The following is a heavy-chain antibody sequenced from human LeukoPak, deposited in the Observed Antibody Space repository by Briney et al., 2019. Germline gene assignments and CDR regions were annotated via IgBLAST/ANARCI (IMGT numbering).Heavy chain of an antibody. J-gene: IGHJ5*02. CDR3: ARYCTSDHCYAFDP. D-gene: IGHD2-2*01. V-gene: IGHV1-18*01. Sequence: ASVKVSCKASGYTFSNFGISWVRQAPGQGLEWMGWISTYNGNTEYAKKFQGRVTMTTDTSTSTAYMELRSLRSDDTAVYYCARYCTSDHCYAFDPWGQGSLVTVSS. CDR2: ISTYNGNT. CDR1: GYTFSNFG.